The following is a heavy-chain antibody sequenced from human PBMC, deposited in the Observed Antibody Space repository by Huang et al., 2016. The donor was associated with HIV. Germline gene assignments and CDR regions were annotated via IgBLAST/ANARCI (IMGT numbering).Heavy chain of an antibody. CDR2: IYHSGST. D-gene: IGHD6-13*01. Sequence: QLQLQESGSGLVKPSQTLSLTCAVSGGSISSGAYSWSWIRQPPGTGLDWIGYIYHSGSTYYNPALKSRVTRSVDRSKNQFSLKLSSVTAADTAVYYCARDLAAAGTGAFDIWGQGTMVTVSS. V-gene: IGHV4-30-2*01. CDR1: GGSISSGAYS. J-gene: IGHJ3*02. CDR3: ARDLAAAGTGAFDI.